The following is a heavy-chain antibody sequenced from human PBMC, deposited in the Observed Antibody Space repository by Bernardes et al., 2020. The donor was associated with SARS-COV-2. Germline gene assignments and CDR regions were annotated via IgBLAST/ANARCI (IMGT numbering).Heavy chain of an antibody. D-gene: IGHD1-1*01. J-gene: IGHJ4*02. CDR1: GYTFTGYY. CDR3: ARTSPYTSTWNY. V-gene: IGHV1-2*02. Sequence: ASVKVSCKASGYTFTGYYMHWVRQAPGQGLEWMGWINPNSGGTNYAQKFQGRVTMTRDTSISTAYMELSRLTSDDTAVYYCARTSPYTSTWNYWGQGTLLTVSS. CDR2: INPNSGGT.